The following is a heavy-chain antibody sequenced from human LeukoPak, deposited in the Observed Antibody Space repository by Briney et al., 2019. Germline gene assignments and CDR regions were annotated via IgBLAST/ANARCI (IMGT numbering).Heavy chain of an antibody. J-gene: IGHJ5*02. CDR2: IWYDGSNK. CDR1: GFTFSSYG. D-gene: IGHD4-11*01. CDR3: ARDREQVTTRGNWFDP. Sequence: GGSLRLSCAASGFTFSSYGMHWVRQAPGKGLEWVAVIWYDGSNKYYADSVKGRFTISRDNSKNTLYLQMNSLRAEDTAVYYCARDREQVTTRGNWFDPWGQGTLVTVSS. V-gene: IGHV3-33*01.